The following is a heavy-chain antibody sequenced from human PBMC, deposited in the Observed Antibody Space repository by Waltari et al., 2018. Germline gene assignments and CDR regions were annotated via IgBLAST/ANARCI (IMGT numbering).Heavy chain of an antibody. V-gene: IGHV4-59*01. Sequence: QVQLQESGPGLVKPSETLSLTCTVSGGSISSYYWSWIRQPPGKGLEWIGYIYYSGSTNSNPSLKSRVTRSGDTSKTQFSRKLSSVTAADTAVYYCARGGVADDYWGQGTLVTVSS. CDR1: GGSISSYY. CDR2: IYYSGST. CDR3: ARGGVADDY. D-gene: IGHD2-15*01. J-gene: IGHJ4*02.